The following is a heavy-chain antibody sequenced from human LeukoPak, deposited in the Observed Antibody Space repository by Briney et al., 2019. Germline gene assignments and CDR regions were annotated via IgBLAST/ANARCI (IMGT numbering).Heavy chain of an antibody. CDR3: ARCYVSSPLMLTS. CDR1: GFTVSSNY. Sequence: PGGSLRLSCAASGFTVSSNYMSWVRQAPGKGLEWVSVIYSGGSTYYADSVKDRFTISRDNSKNTLYLQMNSLRAEDTAVYYCARCYVSSPLMLTSWGHQPLVTVSS. D-gene: IGHD3-22*01. CDR2: IYSGGST. J-gene: IGHJ5*01. V-gene: IGHV3-53*01.